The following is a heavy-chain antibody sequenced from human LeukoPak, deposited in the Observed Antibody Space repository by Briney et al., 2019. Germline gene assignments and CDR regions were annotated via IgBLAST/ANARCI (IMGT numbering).Heavy chain of an antibody. V-gene: IGHV3-23*01. CDR1: GFTFSSYG. Sequence: TGGPLRLSCAASGFTFSSYGMSWVRQAPGKGLEWVSAISGSGVSTYYADSVKGRFTISRDNSKNTLYLQMNSLRAEDTAVYYRAKKARYCSGGSRFEASDFWGQGTLVTVSS. CDR2: ISGSGVST. CDR3: AKKARYCSGGSRFEASDF. D-gene: IGHD2-15*01. J-gene: IGHJ4*02.